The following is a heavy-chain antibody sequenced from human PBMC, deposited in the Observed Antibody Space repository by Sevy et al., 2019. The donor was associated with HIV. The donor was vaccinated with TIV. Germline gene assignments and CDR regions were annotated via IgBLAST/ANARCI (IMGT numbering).Heavy chain of an antibody. Sequence: GGSLRLSCAASGFTFSSYGMHWVRQAPGKGLEWVAVISYDGSNKYYADSVKGRFTISRDNSKNTLYLQMNSLRAEDTAVYYCAKDPSPDYGDYGGPYYFDYWRQGTLVTVSS. V-gene: IGHV3-30*18. CDR2: ISYDGSNK. CDR3: AKDPSPDYGDYGGPYYFDY. D-gene: IGHD4-17*01. J-gene: IGHJ4*02. CDR1: GFTFSSYG.